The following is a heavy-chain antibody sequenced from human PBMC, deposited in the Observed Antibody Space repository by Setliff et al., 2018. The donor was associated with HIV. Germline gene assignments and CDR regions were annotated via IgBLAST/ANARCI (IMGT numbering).Heavy chain of an antibody. V-gene: IGHV4-59*08. J-gene: IGHJ6*03. CDR3: ARRTSPPSGLYSAYYMDV. CDR2: ISYSGST. Sequence: PSETLSLTCTVSGGFISSYWWSWIRQPPGKGLKWIGHISYSGSTNYIPSLKSRITISVDTLKNQFSLKLISVTATDTAVYYCARRTSPPSGLYSAYYMDVWGRGTTVTVSS. D-gene: IGHD1-26*01. CDR1: GGFISSYW.